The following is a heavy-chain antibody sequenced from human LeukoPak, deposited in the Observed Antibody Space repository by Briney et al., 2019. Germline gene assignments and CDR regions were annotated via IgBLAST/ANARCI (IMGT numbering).Heavy chain of an antibody. D-gene: IGHD4-17*01. CDR3: ARQDYGDTRNDAFDI. J-gene: IGHJ3*02. Sequence: GESLKISCKGSGYSFTSYWIGWVRQLPGKGLGWMGIIYPGDSDTRYSPSFQGQVTISADKSISTAYLQWSSLKASDTAMYYCARQDYGDTRNDAFDIWGQGTMVTVSS. CDR1: GYSFTSYW. V-gene: IGHV5-51*01. CDR2: IYPGDSDT.